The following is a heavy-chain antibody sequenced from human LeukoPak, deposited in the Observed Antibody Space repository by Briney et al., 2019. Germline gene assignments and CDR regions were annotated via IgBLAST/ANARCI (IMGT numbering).Heavy chain of an antibody. CDR2: MNPNSGNT. J-gene: IGHJ4*02. Sequence: GASVKVSCKASGYTFTSYDINWVRQATGQGLEWMGWMNPNSGNTGYAQKFQGRVTMTRNTSISTAYMELSSLRSEDTAVYYCARAAPRVLRYFDWLPAPPDYWGQGTLVTVSS. CDR3: ARAAPRVLRYFDWLPAPPDY. D-gene: IGHD3-9*01. CDR1: GYTFTSYD. V-gene: IGHV1-8*01.